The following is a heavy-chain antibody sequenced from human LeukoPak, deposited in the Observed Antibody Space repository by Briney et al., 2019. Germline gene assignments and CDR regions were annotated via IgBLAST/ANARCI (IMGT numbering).Heavy chain of an antibody. CDR2: ISGSGGST. Sequence: PGGSLRLSCAASGFTFNSYAMSWVRQAPGKGPEWVSGISGSGGSTNYADSVKGRFTISRDNSKNTLYLQMNSLRAEDTAVYYCAKDSRYSGNYKAFDIWGQGTMVTVSS. D-gene: IGHD1-26*01. J-gene: IGHJ3*02. CDR1: GFTFNSYA. CDR3: AKDSRYSGNYKAFDI. V-gene: IGHV3-23*01.